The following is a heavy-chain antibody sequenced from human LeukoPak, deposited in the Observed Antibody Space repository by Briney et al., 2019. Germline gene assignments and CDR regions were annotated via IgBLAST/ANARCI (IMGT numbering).Heavy chain of an antibody. CDR2: IYYSGST. D-gene: IGHD2-2*01. Sequence: SETLSLACTVSGGPISSSSYYWGWIRQPPGKGLEWIGSIYYSGSTYYNPSLKSRVTISVDTSKNQFSLKLSSVTAADTAVYYCASPRWGYCSSTSCYSGGNDDAFDIWGQGTMVTVSS. J-gene: IGHJ3*02. V-gene: IGHV4-39*01. CDR1: GGPISSSSYY. CDR3: ASPRWGYCSSTSCYSGGNDDAFDI.